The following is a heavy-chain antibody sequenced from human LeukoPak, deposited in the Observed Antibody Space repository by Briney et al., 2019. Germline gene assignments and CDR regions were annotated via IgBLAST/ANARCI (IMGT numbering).Heavy chain of an antibody. V-gene: IGHV4-59*01. D-gene: IGHD4-11*01. Sequence: PSETLSLTCIVSGGSISSYYWSWIRQPPGKGLEWIGYIYYSGSTNYNPSLKSRVTISVDTSKNQFSLKLSSVTAADTAVYYCARFPVLQALYGMDVWGQGTTVTVSS. CDR2: IYYSGST. J-gene: IGHJ6*02. CDR3: ARFPVLQALYGMDV. CDR1: GGSISSYY.